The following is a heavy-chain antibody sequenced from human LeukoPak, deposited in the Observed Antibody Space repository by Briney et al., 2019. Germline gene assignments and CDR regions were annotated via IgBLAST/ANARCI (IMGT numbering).Heavy chain of an antibody. Sequence: PGGSLRLSCAASGFTFSNYWMSWVRQAPGKGLKWVANIKEQGSEKYYADSVKGRFTISRDNAKNSLNLQMNSLRAEDTAVYYCAREGLWVGLDSGKTRQAYWESWGQGTMVTVSS. J-gene: IGHJ3*01. D-gene: IGHD2-21*01. V-gene: IGHV3-7*04. CDR2: IKEQGSEK. CDR3: AREGLWVGLDSGKTRQAYWES. CDR1: GFTFSNYW.